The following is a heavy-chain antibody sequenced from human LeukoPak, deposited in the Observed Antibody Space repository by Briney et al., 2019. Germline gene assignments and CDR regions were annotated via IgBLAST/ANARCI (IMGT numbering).Heavy chain of an antibody. CDR1: GYTFTSYG. V-gene: IGHV1-18*01. Sequence: PWASVKVSCKASGYTFTSYGISWVRQAPGQGLEWMGWISAYNGNTNYAQKLQGRVTMTTDTSTSTAYMELRSLRSDDTAVYYCARDYYDSSGRGQLYYYYAMDVWGQGTTVTVSS. D-gene: IGHD3-22*01. CDR3: ARDYYDSSGRGQLYYYYAMDV. J-gene: IGHJ6*02. CDR2: ISAYNGNT.